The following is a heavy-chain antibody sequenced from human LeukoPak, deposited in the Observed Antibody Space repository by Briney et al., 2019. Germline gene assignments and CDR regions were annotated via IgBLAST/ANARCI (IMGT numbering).Heavy chain of an antibody. CDR2: IWYDGSNE. Sequence: PGRSLTLSCAASGFTFSNYAMHWVRQAPGKGLECVALIWYDGSNEFYADSVKGRFTISRDNSRNTLYLQMNSLRAEDTAVYSCGQQPIRTGPYDFWGQATMATVSS. J-gene: IGHJ4*02. CDR1: GFTFSNYA. D-gene: IGHD6-13*01. CDR3: GQQPIRTGPYDF. V-gene: IGHV3-33*01.